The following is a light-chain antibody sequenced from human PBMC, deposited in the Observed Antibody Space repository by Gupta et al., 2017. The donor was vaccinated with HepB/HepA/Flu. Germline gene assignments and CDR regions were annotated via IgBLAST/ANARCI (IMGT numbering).Light chain of an antibody. CDR1: SSNIGSHS. J-gene: IGLJ2*01. V-gene: IGLV1-47*01. Sequence: QSVLTQPPSASGTPGQNVTMSCSGSSSNIGSHSVYWYQQLPGTAPKILIDTNNQRPSGVNDRFSGSKSGTSGSRAIXGXRSEYEXDYYCSAWDDSLRAVVFGGGTKLTV. CDR2: TNN. CDR3: SAWDDSLRAVV.